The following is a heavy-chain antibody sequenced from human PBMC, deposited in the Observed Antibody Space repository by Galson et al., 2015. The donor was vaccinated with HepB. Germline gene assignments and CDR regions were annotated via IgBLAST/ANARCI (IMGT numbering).Heavy chain of an antibody. CDR3: ARDRGMVRGPDAFDI. J-gene: IGHJ3*02. CDR2: ISAYNGNT. D-gene: IGHD3-10*01. Sequence: SVKVSCKASGGTFSSYAISWVRQAPGQGLEWMGWISAYNGNTNYAQKLQGRVTMTTDTSTSTAYMELRSLRSDDTAVYYCARDRGMVRGPDAFDIWGQGTMVTVSS. V-gene: IGHV1-18*01. CDR1: GGTFSSYA.